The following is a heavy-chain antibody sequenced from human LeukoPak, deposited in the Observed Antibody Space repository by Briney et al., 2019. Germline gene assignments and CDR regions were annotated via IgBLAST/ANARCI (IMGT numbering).Heavy chain of an antibody. Sequence: PGGSLRLSCAGSGFTFSRYSMNWVRQAPGKGLEWVSSISTSSSYIYYADSVKGRFTVSRDNAKNSVYLQMNSLRAEDTAVYYCARHDLHYDSSGYLAYYFDYWGQGTLVTVSS. CDR1: GFTFSRYS. D-gene: IGHD3-22*01. J-gene: IGHJ4*02. CDR3: ARHDLHYDSSGYLAYYFDY. CDR2: ISTSSSYI. V-gene: IGHV3-21*01.